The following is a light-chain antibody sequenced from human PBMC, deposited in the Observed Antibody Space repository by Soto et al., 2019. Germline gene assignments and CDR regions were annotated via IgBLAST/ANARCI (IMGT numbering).Light chain of an antibody. CDR1: PSNIGNNF. J-gene: IGLJ2*01. CDR3: ATWDNLLSAGL. CDR2: DNY. Sequence: QSVLTQPPSVSATPGQKVTISCSGGPSNIGNNFVSWYQPLPGTAPRVIIYDNYERPSGIPDRFCGSKSGTSATLDITGLQTGDEADYYCATWDNLLSAGLFGGGTKLTVL. V-gene: IGLV1-51*01.